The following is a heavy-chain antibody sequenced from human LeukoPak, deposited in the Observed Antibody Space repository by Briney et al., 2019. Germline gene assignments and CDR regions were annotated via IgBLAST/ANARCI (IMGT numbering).Heavy chain of an antibody. CDR2: ISSSGGTT. CDR3: ARDPGDYYYYYMDV. CDR1: GFTFSTFS. J-gene: IGHJ6*03. V-gene: IGHV3-48*01. Sequence: GGSLRLSCAASGFTFSTFSMHWVRQAPGKGLEWISYISSSGGTTYYADSVKGRLTVSRDNAKNSLYLQMNSLRAEDTAVFYCARDPGDYYYYYMDVWGKGTTVTVSS. D-gene: IGHD2-21*01.